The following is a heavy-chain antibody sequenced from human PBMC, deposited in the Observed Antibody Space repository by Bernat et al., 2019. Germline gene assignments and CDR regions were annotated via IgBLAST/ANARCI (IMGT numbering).Heavy chain of an antibody. CDR2: IYYSGTT. V-gene: IGHV4-39*01. D-gene: IGHD3-10*01. Sequence: QLQLQESGPGLVKPSETLSLTCIVSGGSISSGRYNWGWIRQPPGKGLEWIASIYYSGTTYYNPSLKSRVTIHVDTSKNRFSLKLSSVTAADTAVYYCARQDGSGSFSENFFDSWGQGTLVTVS. J-gene: IGHJ4*02. CDR1: GGSISSGRYN. CDR3: ARQDGSGSFSENFFDS.